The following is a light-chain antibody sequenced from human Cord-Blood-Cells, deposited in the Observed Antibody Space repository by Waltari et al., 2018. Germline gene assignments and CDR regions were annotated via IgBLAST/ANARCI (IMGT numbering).Light chain of an antibody. Sequence: QSALTQPASVSGSPGQSITISCTGTSSDVGGYNYVSWYQQHPGKAPKLMIYDVSNRPSEDSNRFSGSKSGNTASLTISGLQAEDEADYYCSSYTSSSTGVFGGGTKLTVL. V-gene: IGLV2-14*01. CDR2: DVS. CDR1: SSDVGGYNY. J-gene: IGLJ2*01. CDR3: SSYTSSSTGV.